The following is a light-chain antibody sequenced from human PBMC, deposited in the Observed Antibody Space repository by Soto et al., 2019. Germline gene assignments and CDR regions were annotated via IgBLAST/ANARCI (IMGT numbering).Light chain of an antibody. J-gene: IGKJ1*01. Sequence: EIVLTQAPGTLSLSPGERATLSCRASQSVSSTYLAWYQQKPGQAPRLLMYGASNRATGIPDRFSGSGSGTDFTLTIIRLETEDFAVYYCQQYGSSPPRTFGQGTKVEIK. CDR1: QSVSSTY. CDR2: GAS. V-gene: IGKV3-20*01. CDR3: QQYGSSPPRT.